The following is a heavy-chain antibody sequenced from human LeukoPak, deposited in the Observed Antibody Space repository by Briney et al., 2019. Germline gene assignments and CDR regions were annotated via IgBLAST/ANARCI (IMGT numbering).Heavy chain of an antibody. D-gene: IGHD5-18*01. CDR3: ARDRGGATWILFDY. J-gene: IGHJ4*02. V-gene: IGHV1-69*05. Sequence: SVKVSCKASGGTVSSYAISWVRQGPGQGLEWMGRIIPIFGTANYAQKFQCRVTITTVDSTSTAYMELISLRSENTAVCYCARDRGGATWILFDYWGQGTLVTVS. CDR2: IIPIFGTA. CDR1: GGTVSSYA.